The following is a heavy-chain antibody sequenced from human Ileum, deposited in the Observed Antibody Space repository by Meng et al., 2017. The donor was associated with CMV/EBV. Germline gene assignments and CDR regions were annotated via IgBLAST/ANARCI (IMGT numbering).Heavy chain of an antibody. D-gene: IGHD2-8*01. CDR2: IKSDGSER. CDR1: GFIFSNSW. CDR3: ARFNGNGWYDP. J-gene: IGHJ5*02. Sequence: GESLRISCAASGFIFSNSWMTWVRQAPGKGLEWVANIKSDGSERYYVESVEGRFTVSRDNARNSLSLQMNSLRAEDTAVYYCARFNGNGWYDPWAQGTLVTFPS. V-gene: IGHV3-7*01.